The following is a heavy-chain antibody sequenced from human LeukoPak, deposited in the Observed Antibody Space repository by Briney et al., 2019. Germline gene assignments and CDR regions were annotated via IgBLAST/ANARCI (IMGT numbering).Heavy chain of an antibody. J-gene: IGHJ5*02. D-gene: IGHD4-11*01. V-gene: IGHV4-39*07. CDR3: ARYSNHNWFDP. CDR2: IYYSGST. Sequence: SETLSLTCTVSGGSISSSSYYWGWIRQPPGKGLEWIGSIYYSGSTYYNPSLKSRVTISVDTSKNQFSLKLSSVTAADTAVYYCARYSNHNWFDPWGQGTLVTVSS. CDR1: GGSISSSSYY.